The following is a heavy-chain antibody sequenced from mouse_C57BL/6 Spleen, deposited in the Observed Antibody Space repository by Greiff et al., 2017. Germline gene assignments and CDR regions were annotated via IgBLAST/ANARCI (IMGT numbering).Heavy chain of an antibody. V-gene: IGHV1-64*01. CDR1: GYTFTSYW. Sequence: QVQLQQPGAELVKPGASVKLSCKASGYTFTSYWMHWVKQRPGQGLEWIGMIHPNSGSTNYNEKFKSKATLTVDKSSSTAYMQLSSLTSEDSAVYYCARRWLLRGDYAMDYWGQGTSVTVSS. D-gene: IGHD2-3*01. CDR2: IHPNSGST. CDR3: ARRWLLRGDYAMDY. J-gene: IGHJ4*01.